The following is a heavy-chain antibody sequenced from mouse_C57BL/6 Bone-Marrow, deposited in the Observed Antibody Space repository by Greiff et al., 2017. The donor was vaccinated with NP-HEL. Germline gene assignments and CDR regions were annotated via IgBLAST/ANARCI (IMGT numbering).Heavy chain of an antibody. J-gene: IGHJ4*01. Sequence: QVQLQQSGPGLVQPSQSLSITCTVSGFSLTSYGVHWVRQPPGKGLEWLGVIWSGGSTDYNAAFISSLSISKDNSKSKVFFKMNSLQAEDTAIYDGAKEGRRATVVSRMDYWGQGTSVTVSS. D-gene: IGHD1-1*01. CDR2: IWSGGST. V-gene: IGHV2-4*01. CDR3: AKEGRRATVVSRMDY. CDR1: GFSLTSYG.